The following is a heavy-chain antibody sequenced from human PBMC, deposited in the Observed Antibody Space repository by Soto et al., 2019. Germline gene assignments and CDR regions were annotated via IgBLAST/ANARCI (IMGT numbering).Heavy chain of an antibody. CDR2: IYWDDVK. D-gene: IGHD4-17*01. CDR1: GFSLSTGGVG. CDR3: ARKGSGDYALDY. J-gene: IGHJ4*02. Sequence: QITLKESGPTLVKPTQTLTLTCTLSGFSLSTGGVGVGWIRQSPGKALEWLAVIYWDDVKHYSPSLERRLTLTKDTSESEVVLTMTNMDPVDTATYYCARKGSGDYALDYWGQGMLVTVSS. V-gene: IGHV2-5*02.